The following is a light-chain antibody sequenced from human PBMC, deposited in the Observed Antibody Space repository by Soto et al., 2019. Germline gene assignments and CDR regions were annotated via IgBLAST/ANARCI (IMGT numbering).Light chain of an antibody. J-gene: IGLJ2*01. V-gene: IGLV2-14*01. CDR2: EAA. CDR3: TSYTRASTLV. CDR1: SDDIGANNY. Sequence: SALTQPASVSGSPGQSITISCTGTSDDIGANNYVSWYQHHPGKAPKILIYEAANRPSGISHRFSGSKSGNTASLTISGLQAEDEADYFCTSYTRASTLVFGGGTKLTVL.